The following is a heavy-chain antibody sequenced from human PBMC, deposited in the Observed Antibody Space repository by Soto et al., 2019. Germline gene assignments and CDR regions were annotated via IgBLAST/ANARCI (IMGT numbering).Heavy chain of an antibody. Sequence: QVQLVQSGADMKKSGASVKVSCKAAGYIFTSYNMHWVRQAPGQGLEWMGTINPSGGSTIYPQKFQGRVTMTRDTSTSTVYMELSSLRSEDTAVYYCARGSGSYNGYGMDGWGQGTTVTVSS. D-gene: IGHD3-10*01. J-gene: IGHJ6*02. CDR1: GYIFTSYN. CDR3: ARGSGSYNGYGMDG. CDR2: INPSGGST. V-gene: IGHV1-46*01.